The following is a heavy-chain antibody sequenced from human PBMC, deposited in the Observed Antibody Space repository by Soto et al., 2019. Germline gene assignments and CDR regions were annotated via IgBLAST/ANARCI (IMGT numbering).Heavy chain of an antibody. CDR1: GGSISSSSYY. J-gene: IGHJ3*02. Sequence: PSETLSLTCTVSGGSISSSSYYWGWIRQPPGKGLEWIGSIYYSGSTYYNPSLKSRVTISVDTSKNQFSLKLSSVTAADTAVYYCARQPRILTGYSGHFDIWGQGTMVTVSS. D-gene: IGHD3-9*01. CDR2: IYYSGST. CDR3: ARQPRILTGYSGHFDI. V-gene: IGHV4-39*01.